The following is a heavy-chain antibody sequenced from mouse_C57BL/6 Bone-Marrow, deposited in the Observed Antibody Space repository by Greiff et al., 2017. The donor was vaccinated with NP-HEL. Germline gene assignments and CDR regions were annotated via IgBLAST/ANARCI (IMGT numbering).Heavy chain of an antibody. V-gene: IGHV5-4*01. D-gene: IGHD2-4*01. CDR2: ISDGGSYT. CDR1: GFTFSSYA. CDR3: ASMITREYYFDY. J-gene: IGHJ2*01. Sequence: EVQGVESGGGLVKPGGSLKLSCAASGFTFSSYAMSWVRQTPEKRLEWVATISDGGSYTYYPDNVKGRFTISRDNAKNNLYLQMSHLKSEDTAMYYCASMITREYYFDYWGQGTTLTVSS.